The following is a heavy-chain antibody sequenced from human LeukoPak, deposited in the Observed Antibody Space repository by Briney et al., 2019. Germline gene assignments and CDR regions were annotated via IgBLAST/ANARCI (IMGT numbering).Heavy chain of an antibody. V-gene: IGHV4-59*01. J-gene: IGHJ4*02. CDR1: GGSISSYY. CDR2: IYYSGST. CDR3: ARDPGGYGSGSYYYFDY. D-gene: IGHD3-10*01. Sequence: SETLSLTCTVSGGSISSYYWSWIRQPLGKGLEWIGYIYYSGSTNYNPSLKSRVTISVDTSKNQFSLKLSSVTAADTAVYYCARDPGGYGSGSYYYFDYWGQGTLVTVSS.